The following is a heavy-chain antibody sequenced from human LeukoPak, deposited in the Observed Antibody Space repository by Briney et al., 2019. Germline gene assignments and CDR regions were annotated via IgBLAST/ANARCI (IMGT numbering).Heavy chain of an antibody. V-gene: IGHV3-74*01. Sequence: GGSLRLSCAASGFTFSSYWMHWVRQAPGKGLVWVSRINSDGSSTSYVDSVKGRFTISRDNAKNTLYLQMNSLRAEDTTVYYCARGPYTSSSTYYYYMDVWGKGTTVTVSS. D-gene: IGHD6-6*01. J-gene: IGHJ6*03. CDR3: ARGPYTSSSTYYYYMDV. CDR1: GFTFSSYW. CDR2: INSDGSST.